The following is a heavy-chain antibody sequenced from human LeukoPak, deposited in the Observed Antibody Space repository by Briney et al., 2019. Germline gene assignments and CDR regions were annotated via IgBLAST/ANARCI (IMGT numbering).Heavy chain of an antibody. CDR2: IYYSGST. CDR3: ARHGTGVGATTAVDY. V-gene: IGHV4-39*01. CDR1: AGSISSSSYY. J-gene: IGHJ4*02. Sequence: SETLSLTCTVSAGSISSSSYYWCWIRQPPGKGLEWIGGIYYSGSTYYNPSLKSRVTISVDTSKNQFSLRLTSVTAADTAVYSCARHGTGVGATTAVDYWGQGTLVTVSS. D-gene: IGHD1-26*01.